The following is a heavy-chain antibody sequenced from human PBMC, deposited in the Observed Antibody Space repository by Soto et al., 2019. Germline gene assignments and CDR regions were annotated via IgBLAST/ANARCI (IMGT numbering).Heavy chain of an antibody. V-gene: IGHV3-23*01. J-gene: IGHJ4*02. Sequence: EVQLLESGGGLVQPGGSLRLSCAASGFTFSSYAMSWVRQAPGKGLEWVSAISGSGGSTYYADSVKGRFTISRDNSKNTLYLQMNSLRAEDTAVYYCAKDRPDDYGDSRVGYFDYWGQGTLVTVSS. CDR1: GFTFSSYA. CDR3: AKDRPDDYGDSRVGYFDY. D-gene: IGHD4-17*01. CDR2: ISGSGGST.